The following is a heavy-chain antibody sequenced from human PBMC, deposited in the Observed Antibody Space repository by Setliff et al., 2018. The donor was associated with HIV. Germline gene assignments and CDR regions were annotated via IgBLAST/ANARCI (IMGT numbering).Heavy chain of an antibody. Sequence: GASVKVSCKASGYSFSDDYMHWVRQAPGQGLEWMGWINPNSGDTNYAQKFQGRVTMTTDTPTSTAYMELRSLTSDDTAVYYCARKDYGDYYDAFDIWGRGTMVTVSS. CDR2: INPNSGDT. CDR1: GYSFSDDY. J-gene: IGHJ3*02. V-gene: IGHV1-2*02. CDR3: ARKDYGDYYDAFDI. D-gene: IGHD4-17*01.